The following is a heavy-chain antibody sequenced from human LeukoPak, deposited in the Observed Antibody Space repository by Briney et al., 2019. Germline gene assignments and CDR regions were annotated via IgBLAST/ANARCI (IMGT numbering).Heavy chain of an antibody. V-gene: IGHV3-23*01. Sequence: GGSLRLSCAASGFTFTNYAMSWVRQAPGKGLELVSGISGSGGSTYHADSVKGRFIISRDSSNNTLYLQMNSLRAEDTAVYYCARFDGMTTLTSFDYWGQGTLVTVSS. CDR2: ISGSGGST. J-gene: IGHJ4*02. CDR1: GFTFTNYA. CDR3: ARFDGMTTLTSFDY. D-gene: IGHD4-17*01.